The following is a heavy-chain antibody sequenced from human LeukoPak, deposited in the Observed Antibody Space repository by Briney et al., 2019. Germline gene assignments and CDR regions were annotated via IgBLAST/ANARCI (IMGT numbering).Heavy chain of an antibody. Sequence: SETLSLTCHVSGASISPYYWTWIRQPAGKGLEWIGHIYSSGSTNYNPSLKSRVTMSLDMSKSQFSLKVNSVTAADTAVYYCAKEGMIRGVIDYWGQGTLVTVSS. V-gene: IGHV4-4*07. D-gene: IGHD3-10*01. CDR3: AKEGMIRGVIDY. J-gene: IGHJ4*02. CDR2: IYSSGST. CDR1: GASISPYY.